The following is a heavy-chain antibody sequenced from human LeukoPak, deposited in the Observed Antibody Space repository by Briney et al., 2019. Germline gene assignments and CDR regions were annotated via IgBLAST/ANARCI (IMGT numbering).Heavy chain of an antibody. CDR3: ARQAAMPYYFDY. Sequence: GASVKVSCKASGGTFSSYAISWVRQAPGQGLEWMGGIIPIFGTANYAQKFQGRVTITADESTSTAYMELSSLRSEDTAVYYCARQAAMPYYFDYWGQGTLVTVSS. CDR2: IIPIFGTA. V-gene: IGHV1-69*13. CDR1: GGTFSSYA. D-gene: IGHD2-2*01. J-gene: IGHJ4*02.